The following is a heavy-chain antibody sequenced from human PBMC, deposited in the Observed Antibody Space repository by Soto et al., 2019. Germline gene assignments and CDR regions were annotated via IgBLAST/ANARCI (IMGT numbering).Heavy chain of an antibody. D-gene: IGHD6-6*01. J-gene: IGHJ6*04. V-gene: IGHV3-13*01. Sequence: GGSLRLSCAASGFTFSNYDMHWVRQVTGKGLEWISSIGTAGDTYYAGSVRGRFTISREHAQNSLYLQLNSLRAGDTAVYYCARNQKFGGSSSNYGMDVWGKGT. CDR1: GFTFSNYD. CDR3: ARNQKFGGSSSNYGMDV. CDR2: IGTAGDT.